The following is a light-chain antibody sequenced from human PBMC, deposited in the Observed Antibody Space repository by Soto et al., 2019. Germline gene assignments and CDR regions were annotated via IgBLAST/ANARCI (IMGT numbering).Light chain of an antibody. CDR1: QSARIS. V-gene: IGKV3-15*01. J-gene: IGKJ5*01. CDR3: QQYNNWPPT. CDR2: DVS. Sequence: IVMTQSPATLSVAQGERATLSCRASQSARISLGWYQQKPGQAPRLLIYDVSTRATGVPARFSGSGSGTEFTLTISSPQSEDFAVYYCQQYNNWPPTFGQGTRLEIK.